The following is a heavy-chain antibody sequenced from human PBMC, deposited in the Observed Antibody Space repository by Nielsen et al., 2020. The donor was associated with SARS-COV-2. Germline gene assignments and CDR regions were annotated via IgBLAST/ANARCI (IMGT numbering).Heavy chain of an antibody. J-gene: IGHJ4*02. CDR2: IWYDGSNK. V-gene: IGHV3-33*01. D-gene: IGHD6-13*01. CDR3: ARDQSSSWGEDYFDY. Sequence: GGSLRLSCAASGFTFSSYGMHWVRQAPGKGLEWVAVIWYDGSNKYYADSVKGRFTISRDNSKNTLYLQMNSLRAEDTAVYYCARDQSSSWGEDYFDYWGQGTLVTVSS. CDR1: GFTFSSYG.